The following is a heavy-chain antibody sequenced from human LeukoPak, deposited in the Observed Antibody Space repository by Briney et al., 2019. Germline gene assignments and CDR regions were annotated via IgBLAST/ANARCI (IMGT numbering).Heavy chain of an antibody. J-gene: IGHJ4*02. CDR1: GFTFSSYS. D-gene: IGHD2-15*01. CDR3: AKDPVGYCSGGSCYTGIDY. V-gene: IGHV3-21*01. Sequence: GGSLRLSCAASGFTFSSYSMNWVRQAPGKGLEWVSSISSSSSYIYYADSVKGRFTISRDNAKNSLYLQMNSLRAEDTAVYYCAKDPVGYCSGGSCYTGIDYWGQGTLVTVSS. CDR2: ISSSSSYI.